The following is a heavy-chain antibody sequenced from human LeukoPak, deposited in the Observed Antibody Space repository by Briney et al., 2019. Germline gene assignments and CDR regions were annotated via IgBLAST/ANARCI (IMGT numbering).Heavy chain of an antibody. CDR1: GGPISSYY. V-gene: IGHV4-59*01. CDR2: IYYSGST. J-gene: IGHJ4*02. Sequence: SETLSLTCTVSGGPISSYYWSWIRQPPGKGLEWIGYIYYSGSTNYNPSLKSRVTISVDTSKNQFSLKLSSVTAADTAVYYCARVRYDFWSGVLDYWGQGTLVPVSS. CDR3: ARVRYDFWSGVLDY. D-gene: IGHD3-3*01.